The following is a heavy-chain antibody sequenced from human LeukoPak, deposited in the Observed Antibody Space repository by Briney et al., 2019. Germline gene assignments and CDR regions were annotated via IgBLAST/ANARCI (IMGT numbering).Heavy chain of an antibody. Sequence: SGPTLVNPTQTLTLTCTFSGFSLSTSGVGVGWIRQPPGKALEWLALIYWNDDKRYSPSLKSRLTITKDTSKNQVVLTMTNMDPVDTATYYCAHRPPGNTIFGVVGNWGQGTLVTVSS. J-gene: IGHJ4*02. V-gene: IGHV2-5*01. D-gene: IGHD3-3*01. CDR2: IYWNDDK. CDR3: AHRPPGNTIFGVVGN. CDR1: GFSLSTSGVG.